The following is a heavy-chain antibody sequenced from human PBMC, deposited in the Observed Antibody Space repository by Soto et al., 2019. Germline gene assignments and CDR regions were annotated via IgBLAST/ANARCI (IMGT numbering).Heavy chain of an antibody. CDR2: ISYDGSNK. CDR3: AKASARDILTGYYYFDY. Sequence: QVQLVESGGGVVQPGRSLRLSCAASGFTFSSYGMHWVRQAPGKGLEWVAVISYDGSNKYYADSVKGRFTISRDNSKNTLYLQMNRLRAEDTAVYYCAKASARDILTGYYYFDYWGQGTLVTVSS. V-gene: IGHV3-30*18. J-gene: IGHJ4*02. D-gene: IGHD3-9*01. CDR1: GFTFSSYG.